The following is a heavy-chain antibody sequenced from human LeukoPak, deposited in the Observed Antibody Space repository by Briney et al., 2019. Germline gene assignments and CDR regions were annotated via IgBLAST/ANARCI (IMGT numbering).Heavy chain of an antibody. J-gene: IGHJ6*03. V-gene: IGHV4-28*03. Sequence: PSDTLSLTCAVSGSSISSSNWWGWIRQPPGKGLEWIGYIYYSGSTYNNPSLKSRVTISVDTSKNQFSLKLSSVTAADTAVYYCARASQGNLSSYYYYYMDVWGKGTTVTVSS. CDR3: ARASQGNLSSYYYYYMDV. D-gene: IGHD1-14*01. CDR2: IYYSGST. CDR1: GSSISSSNW.